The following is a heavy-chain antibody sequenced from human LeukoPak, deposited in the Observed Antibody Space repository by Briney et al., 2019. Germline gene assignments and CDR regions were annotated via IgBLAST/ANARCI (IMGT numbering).Heavy chain of an antibody. D-gene: IGHD2-2*02. CDR2: ISAYNGNT. Sequence: RASVKVSCKASGYTFTSYGISWVRQAPGQGLEWMGWISAYNGNTNYAQKLQGRVTMTTDTSTSTAYMELRSLRSDDTAVYYCARIYCSSTSCYTRKGFDPWGQGTLVTVSS. CDR3: ARIYCSSTSCYTRKGFDP. J-gene: IGHJ5*02. CDR1: GYTFTSYG. V-gene: IGHV1-18*01.